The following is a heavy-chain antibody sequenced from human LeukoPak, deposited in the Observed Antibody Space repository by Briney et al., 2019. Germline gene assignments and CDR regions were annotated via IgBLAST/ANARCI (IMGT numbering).Heavy chain of an antibody. D-gene: IGHD2-2*01. V-gene: IGHV3-64*01. J-gene: IGHJ3*02. CDR2: ISSNGGST. CDR1: GFTFSSYA. CDR3: ARELVVPAPGAFDI. Sequence: GGSLRLSCAASGFTFSSYAMHWVRQAPGKGLEYVSAISSNGGSTYYANSVKGRFTISRDNSKNTLYLQMGSLRAEDMAVYYCARELVVPAPGAFDIWGQGTMVTVSS.